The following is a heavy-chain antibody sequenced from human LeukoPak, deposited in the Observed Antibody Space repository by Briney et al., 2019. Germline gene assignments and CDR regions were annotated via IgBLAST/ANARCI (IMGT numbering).Heavy chain of an antibody. V-gene: IGHV1-69*13. CDR3: ARVSIQQNTYGYIKVTSFLDP. CDR1: GGTFNSYA. J-gene: IGHJ5*02. Sequence: GASVKVSCKPSGGTFNSYAINWVRQAPGQGLEWMGGIIPISGTTTYAQKFRGRVSLTADESTRTAYMELSSLTSEDTAVYYCARVSIQQNTYGYIKVTSFLDPWGQGTQVTVSS. CDR2: IIPISGTT. D-gene: IGHD5-24*01.